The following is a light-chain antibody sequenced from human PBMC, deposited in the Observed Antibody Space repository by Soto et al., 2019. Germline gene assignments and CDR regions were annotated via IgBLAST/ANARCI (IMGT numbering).Light chain of an antibody. V-gene: IGLV2-8*01. Sequence: QSALTQPPSASGSPGQSVTISCTGTSSDVGGYNYVSWYQQHPGKAPKLMIYDVSKRPSGVPDRFSGSKSGNTASLTVSGFQAEDEADYYCSSYAASNNLVFGGGTKLTVL. CDR3: SSYAASNNLV. J-gene: IGLJ2*01. CDR1: SSDVGGYNY. CDR2: DVS.